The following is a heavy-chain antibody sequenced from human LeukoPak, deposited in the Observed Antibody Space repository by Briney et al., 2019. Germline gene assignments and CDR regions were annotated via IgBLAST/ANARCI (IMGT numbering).Heavy chain of an antibody. V-gene: IGHV4-39*07. D-gene: IGHD3-16*02. CDR1: GGSISSSYYY. J-gene: IGHJ4*02. Sequence: PSETLSLTCTVSGGSISSSYYYWGWIRQPPGKGLEWIGEINHSRSTNYNPSLKSRVTISVDTSKNQFSLKLSSVTAADTAVYYCARGIGVWGSYRYSYWGQGTLVTVSS. CDR3: ARGIGVWGSYRYSY. CDR2: INHSRST.